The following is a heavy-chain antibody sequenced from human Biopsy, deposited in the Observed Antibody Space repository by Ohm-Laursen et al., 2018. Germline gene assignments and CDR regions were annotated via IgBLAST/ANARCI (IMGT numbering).Heavy chain of an antibody. CDR2: IWYDGNNK. Sequence: SLRLSCTASGFTFSSYAMTWVRQAPRKGLEWVAFIWYDGNNKYYADSVKGRFTISRDNYENTLYLQMNSLRGEDTAVYFCARGSCSGFYFDQWGQGTLVTVSS. CDR3: ARGSCSGFYFDQ. D-gene: IGHD2-15*01. V-gene: IGHV3-33*08. CDR1: GFTFSSYA. J-gene: IGHJ4*02.